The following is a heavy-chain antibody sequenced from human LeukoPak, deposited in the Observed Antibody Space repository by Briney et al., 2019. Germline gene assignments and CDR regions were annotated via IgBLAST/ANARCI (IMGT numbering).Heavy chain of an antibody. Sequence: GESLKISCKGSGFTFTTYYIGWVRQMPGKGLEWMGIIFPGDSDTRYSPSFEGQVTISADKSISTAYLQWSSLKASDTAMYYCARTGIAAAGIVPPDIWGQGTMVTVSS. CDR1: GFTFTTYY. D-gene: IGHD6-13*01. CDR2: IFPGDSDT. CDR3: ARTGIAAAGIVPPDI. V-gene: IGHV5-51*01. J-gene: IGHJ3*02.